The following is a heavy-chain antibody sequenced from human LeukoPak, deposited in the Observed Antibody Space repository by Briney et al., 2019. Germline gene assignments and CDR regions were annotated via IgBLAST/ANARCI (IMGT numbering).Heavy chain of an antibody. CDR3: ARESLISSWYYFDY. CDR2: ISAYNGNT. V-gene: IGHV1-18*01. Sequence: ASVKVSCKASGYTFTSYGISWVRQAPGQGLEWMGWISAYNGNTNYAQKFQGRVTITADKSTSTAYMELSSLRSEDTAVYYCARESLISSWYYFDYWGQGTLVTVSS. J-gene: IGHJ4*02. D-gene: IGHD6-13*01. CDR1: GYTFTSYG.